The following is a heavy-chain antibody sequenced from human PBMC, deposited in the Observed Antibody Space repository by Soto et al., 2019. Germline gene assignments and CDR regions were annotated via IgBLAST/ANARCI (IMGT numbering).Heavy chain of an antibody. V-gene: IGHV3-20*04. D-gene: IGHD6-13*01. J-gene: IGHJ6*02. CDR3: AREGAAAGDAHYYYGMDV. CDR2: INWNGGST. CDR1: GFTFDDYG. Sequence: PGGSLRLSCAASGFTFDDYGMSWVRQAPGKGLEWVSGINWNGGSTGYADSVKGRFTISRDNAKNSLYLQMNSLRAEDTALYYCAREGAAAGDAHYYYGMDVWGQGTTVTVSS.